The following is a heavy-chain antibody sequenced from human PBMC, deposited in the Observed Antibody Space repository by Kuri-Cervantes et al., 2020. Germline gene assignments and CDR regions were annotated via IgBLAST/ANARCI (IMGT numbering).Heavy chain of an antibody. Sequence: ASVKVSCKASGYTFTGYYMHWVRQAPGQGLEWMGWIDPNSGGTNYAQKFRGRVTMTRDTSISTAYMELSSLRSEDTAVYYCARSYSTAIAKWGIYYYGMDVWGQGTTVTVSS. V-gene: IGHV1-2*02. CDR2: IDPNSGGT. CDR1: GYTFTGYY. CDR3: ARSYSTAIAKWGIYYYGMDV. D-gene: IGHD5-18*01. J-gene: IGHJ6*02.